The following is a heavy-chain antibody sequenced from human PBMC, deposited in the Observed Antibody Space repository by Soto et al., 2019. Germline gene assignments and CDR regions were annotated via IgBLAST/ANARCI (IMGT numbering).Heavy chain of an antibody. CDR1: GFSLSTSGMC. CDR3: ARSRGVYGDYRGAYYMDV. CDR2: IDWDDDK. D-gene: IGHD4-17*01. J-gene: IGHJ6*03. Sequence: SGPTLVNPTQTLTLTCTFSGFSLSTSGMCVSWIRQPPGKALEWLARIDWDDDKYYSTSLKTRLTISKDTSKNQVVLTMTNMDPVDTATYYCARSRGVYGDYRGAYYMDVWGKGTTVTVSS. V-gene: IGHV2-70*11.